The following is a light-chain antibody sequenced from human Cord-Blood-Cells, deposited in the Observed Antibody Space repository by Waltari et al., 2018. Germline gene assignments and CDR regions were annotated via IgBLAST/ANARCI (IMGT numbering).Light chain of an antibody. CDR1: SSDVGGYNY. Sequence: QSALTQPASVSGSPGQSITISCPGTSSDVGGYNYVPWYQQHPGKAPKLMIYDVSNRTSGVSNRFSGSKSGNTASLTISGLQAEDEADYYCSSYTSSSTVVFGGGTKLTVL. J-gene: IGLJ2*01. V-gene: IGLV2-14*01. CDR2: DVS. CDR3: SSYTSSSTVV.